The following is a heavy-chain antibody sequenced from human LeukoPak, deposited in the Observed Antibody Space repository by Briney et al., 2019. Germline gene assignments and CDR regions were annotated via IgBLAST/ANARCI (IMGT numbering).Heavy chain of an antibody. D-gene: IGHD1-26*01. V-gene: IGHV1-8*01. J-gene: IGHJ6*02. CDR1: GYTFTSFD. CDR3: AIGVGVAHYNYAMDV. CDR2: MNPNSGNT. Sequence: GASVKVSCKASGYTFTSFDINWVRQATGQGLEWVGWMNPNSGNTGYAQKLKGRVTMTRNTSISTAHMELSSLRSEDTAVYYCAIGVGVAHYNYAMDVWGQGTTVTVSS.